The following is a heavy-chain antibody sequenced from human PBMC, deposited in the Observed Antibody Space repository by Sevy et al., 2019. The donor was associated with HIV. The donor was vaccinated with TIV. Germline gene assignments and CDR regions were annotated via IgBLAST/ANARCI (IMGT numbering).Heavy chain of an antibody. CDR2: IGTAGDT. J-gene: IGHJ6*02. V-gene: IGHV3-13*01. Sequence: LSLTCAASGFIFSSYDIHWVRQPTGKGLEWVSGIGTAGDTYYPGSVKGRFTISRENAKNSVYLQMNSLRAGDTAVYYCAREVPGSLYGMDVWGQGTTVTVSS. CDR1: GFIFSSYD. D-gene: IGHD3-10*01. CDR3: AREVPGSLYGMDV.